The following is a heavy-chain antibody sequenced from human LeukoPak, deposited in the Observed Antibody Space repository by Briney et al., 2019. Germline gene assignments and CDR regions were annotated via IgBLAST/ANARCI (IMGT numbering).Heavy chain of an antibody. Sequence: PSQTLSLTCAVSGGSISSGGYSWSWIRQPPGKGLEWIGYIYHSGSTYYNPSLKSRVTISVDRSKNQFSLKLSSVTAADTAVYYCARCVLGYFDYWGQGTLATVSS. CDR3: ARCVLGYFDY. D-gene: IGHD7-27*01. CDR1: GGSISSGGYS. V-gene: IGHV4-30-2*01. J-gene: IGHJ4*02. CDR2: IYHSGST.